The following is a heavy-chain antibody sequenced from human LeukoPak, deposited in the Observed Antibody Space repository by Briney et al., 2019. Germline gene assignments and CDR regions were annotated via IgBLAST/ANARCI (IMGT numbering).Heavy chain of an antibody. Sequence: ASVKVSCKASGYTFTSYDINWVRQAPGQGLEWMGWMNPNSGNTDYAQKFQGRVTMTRNTSKSTAYMELSSLRSEDTAVYYCTRVPGYSGYGRYWGQGTLVTVSS. D-gene: IGHD5-12*01. V-gene: IGHV1-8*01. CDR3: TRVPGYSGYGRY. J-gene: IGHJ4*02. CDR1: GYTFTSYD. CDR2: MNPNSGNT.